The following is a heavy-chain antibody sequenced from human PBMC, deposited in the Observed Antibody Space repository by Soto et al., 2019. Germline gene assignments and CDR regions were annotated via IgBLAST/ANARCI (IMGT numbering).Heavy chain of an antibody. CDR1: RYTFTSYY. J-gene: IGHJ4*02. Sequence: XVKVSFKASRYTFTSYYLHWVRQAPGQGLEWMGIINPSGGSTSYAQKFQGRVTMTRDTSTSTVYMELSSLRSEDTAVYYCARESAGAAAAPGVDYWGQGTLVTVSS. CDR3: ARESAGAAAAPGVDY. V-gene: IGHV1-46*01. CDR2: INPSGGST. D-gene: IGHD6-13*01.